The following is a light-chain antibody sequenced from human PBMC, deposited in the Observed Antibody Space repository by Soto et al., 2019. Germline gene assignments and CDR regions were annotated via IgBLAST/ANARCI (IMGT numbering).Light chain of an antibody. CDR1: QSISRY. V-gene: IGKV1-5*01. CDR3: QQYKSYST. Sequence: DIQMPQSPSTLSASVGDRVTITCRASQSISRYLAWYQKKPGKAPKLLISDASSLQSGVPSRLRGSGSGTEFTLTISSLQPDDFATYYGQQYKSYSTFGGGTKVEIK. J-gene: IGKJ4*01. CDR2: DAS.